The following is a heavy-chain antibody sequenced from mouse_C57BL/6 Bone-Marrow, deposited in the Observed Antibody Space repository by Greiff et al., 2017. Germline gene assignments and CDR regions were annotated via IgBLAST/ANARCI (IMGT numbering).Heavy chain of an antibody. Sequence: QVQLQQPGAELVKPGASVKMSCKASGYTFTSYWITWVKQRPGQGLEWIGDIYPGSGSTNYNEKFKSKATLTVDTSSSTAYMQLSSLTSEDSAVYYCAREGGITTVGYFDYWGQGTTLTVSS. D-gene: IGHD1-1*01. CDR1: GYTFTSYW. J-gene: IGHJ2*01. CDR2: IYPGSGST. V-gene: IGHV1-55*01. CDR3: AREGGITTVGYFDY.